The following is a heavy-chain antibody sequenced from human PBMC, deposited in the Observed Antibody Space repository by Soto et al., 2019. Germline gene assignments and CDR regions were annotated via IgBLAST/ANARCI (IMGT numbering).Heavy chain of an antibody. J-gene: IGHJ3*02. V-gene: IGHV2-5*01. D-gene: IGHD4-17*01. CDR2: IYCNDDQ. Sequence: QITLKESGPTLVKPTQTLTLTCTASGLSFGTSGVGVGWISQPPGKAVEWLALIYCNDDQRYSPSLKSSLTITKDTFNNQVFLTMTDVDPVDTATYYCASRTTVATAAFDIWGKGIMVTVPS. CDR1: GLSFGTSGVG. CDR3: ASRTTVATAAFDI.